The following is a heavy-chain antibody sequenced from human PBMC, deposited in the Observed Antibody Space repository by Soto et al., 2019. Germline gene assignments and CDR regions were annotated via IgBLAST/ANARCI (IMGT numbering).Heavy chain of an antibody. J-gene: IGHJ6*02. D-gene: IGHD6-6*01. V-gene: IGHV1-3*01. CDR3: ARDFRYSSSSMAYYYYGMDV. Sequence: ASVKVSCKASGYTFTSYAMHWVRQAPGQRLEWMGWINAGNGNTKYSQKFQGRVTITRDTSASTAYMELSSLGSEDTAVYYFARDFRYSSSSMAYYYYGMDVWGQGTTVTVSS. CDR2: INAGNGNT. CDR1: GYTFTSYA.